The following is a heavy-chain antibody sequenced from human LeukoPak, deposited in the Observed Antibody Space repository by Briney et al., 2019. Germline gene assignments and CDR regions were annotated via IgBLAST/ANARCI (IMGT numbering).Heavy chain of an antibody. CDR3: ARSPSRYDCVWGSYPGIYYFDY. CDR2: IYYSGST. J-gene: IGHJ4*02. D-gene: IGHD3-16*02. Sequence: PSETLSLTCTVSGGSISSYYWSWIRQPPGKGLEWIGYIYYSGSTYYNPSLKSRVTISVDTSKNQFSLKLSSVTAADTAVYYCARSPSRYDCVWGSYPGIYYFDYWGQGTLVTVSS. V-gene: IGHV4-59*06. CDR1: GGSISSYY.